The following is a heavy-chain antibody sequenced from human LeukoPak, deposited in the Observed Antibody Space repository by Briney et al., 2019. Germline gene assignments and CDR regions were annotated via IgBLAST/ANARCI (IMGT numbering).Heavy chain of an antibody. J-gene: IGHJ5*02. CDR3: ARLSSSSWFDP. V-gene: IGHV4-59*08. D-gene: IGHD6-13*01. CDR2: IYYSGGT. Sequence: LETLSLTCTVSGGSISSYYWSWIRQPPGKGLEWIGYIYYSGGTNYNPSLKSRVTISVDTSKNQFSLKLSSVTAADTAVYYCARLSSSSWFDPWGQGTLVTVSS. CDR1: GGSISSYY.